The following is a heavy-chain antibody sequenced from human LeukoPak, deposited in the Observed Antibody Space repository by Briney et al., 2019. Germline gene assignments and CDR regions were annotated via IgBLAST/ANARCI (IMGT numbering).Heavy chain of an antibody. V-gene: IGHV1-46*01. CDR1: GYTFTSYY. Sequence: ASVKVSCKASGYTFTSYYMHWVRQAPGQGLEWMGIINPSGGSTSYAQKLQGRVTMTTDTPTSTAYMELRSLRSDDTAVYYCAREKRKYYYDSSGYVDYWGQGTLVTVSS. CDR2: INPSGGST. CDR3: AREKRKYYYDSSGYVDY. D-gene: IGHD3-22*01. J-gene: IGHJ4*02.